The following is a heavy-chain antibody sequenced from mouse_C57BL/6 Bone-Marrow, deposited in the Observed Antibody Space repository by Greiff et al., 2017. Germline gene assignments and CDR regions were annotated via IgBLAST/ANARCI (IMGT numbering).Heavy chain of an antibody. CDR3: ARYYGSSYGAMDY. V-gene: IGHV1-55*01. Sequence: VQLQQSGAELVRPGASVKLSCKASGYTFTSYWITWVKQRPGQGLEWIGDIYPGSGSTNYNEKFKSKATLTVDTSSSTAYMQLSSLTSEDSAVYYCARYYGSSYGAMDYWGQGTSVTVSS. CDR2: IYPGSGST. D-gene: IGHD1-1*01. J-gene: IGHJ4*01. CDR1: GYTFTSYW.